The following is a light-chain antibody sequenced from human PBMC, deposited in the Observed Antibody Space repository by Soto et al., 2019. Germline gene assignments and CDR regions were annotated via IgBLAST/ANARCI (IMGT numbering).Light chain of an antibody. CDR1: QSVVSTY. Sequence: EIVLTQSPVTLSLSPVERATLSCRASQSVVSTYLAWYQQKPGQAPRLLISGASDRATGIPDRFSGSGSGTDFTLTISRLEPEDFALYYCQQYDNLPLTLGGGTEV. CDR2: GAS. V-gene: IGKV3-20*01. J-gene: IGKJ4*01. CDR3: QQYDNLPLT.